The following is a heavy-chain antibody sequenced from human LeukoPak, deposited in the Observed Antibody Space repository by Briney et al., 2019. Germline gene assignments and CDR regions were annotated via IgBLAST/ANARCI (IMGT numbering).Heavy chain of an antibody. Sequence: KSSETLSLTCAVSGGSISSGGYSWSWIRQPPGKGLEWIGYIYHSGSTYYNPSLKSRVTISVDRSKNQFSLKLSSVTAADTAVYYCARHPFATPFDYWGRGTLVTVSS. D-gene: IGHD2-15*01. CDR1: GGSISSGGYS. J-gene: IGHJ4*02. CDR2: IYHSGST. CDR3: ARHPFATPFDY. V-gene: IGHV4-30-2*01.